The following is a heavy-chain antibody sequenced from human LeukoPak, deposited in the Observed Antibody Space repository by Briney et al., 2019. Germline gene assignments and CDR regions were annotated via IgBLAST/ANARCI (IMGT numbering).Heavy chain of an antibody. Sequence: SETLSLTCTVSGGSISSGSYYWSWIWQPAGKGLEWIGRIYTSGSTNYNPSLKSRVTISVDTSKNQFSLKLSSVTAADTAVYYCARYYDFFPGNWFDPWGQGTLVTVSS. D-gene: IGHD3-3*01. CDR1: GGSISSGSYY. V-gene: IGHV4-61*02. CDR3: ARYYDFFPGNWFDP. J-gene: IGHJ5*02. CDR2: IYTSGST.